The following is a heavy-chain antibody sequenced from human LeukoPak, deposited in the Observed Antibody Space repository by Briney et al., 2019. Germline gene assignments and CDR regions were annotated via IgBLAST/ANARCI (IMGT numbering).Heavy chain of an antibody. CDR2: IYTSGST. CDR1: GGSISSGSYY. Sequence: SETLSLTCTVSGGSISSGSYYWSWNRQPAGKGLEGIGRIYTSGSTNYNPSLKSRVTISVDTSKNQFSLKLSSVPAADTAVYYCARGREWELLSFWGQGTLVTVSS. V-gene: IGHV4-61*02. CDR3: ARGREWELLSF. J-gene: IGHJ4*02. D-gene: IGHD1-26*01.